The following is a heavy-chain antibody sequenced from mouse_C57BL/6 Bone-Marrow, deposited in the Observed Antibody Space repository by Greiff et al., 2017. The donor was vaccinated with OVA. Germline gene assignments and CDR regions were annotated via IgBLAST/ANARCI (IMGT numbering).Heavy chain of an antibody. J-gene: IGHJ2*01. CDR1: GFTFSDYG. CDR3: ARERLAPDY. D-gene: IGHD3-1*01. Sequence: EVKLQESGGGLVKPGGSLKLSCAASGFTFSDYGMHWVRQAPEKGLEWVAYISSGSSTLYYADTVTGRFTISRDNAKNTLFLKMNSVRSEDTAMYYCARERLAPDYWGQGTTLTVSS. CDR2: ISSGSSTL. V-gene: IGHV5-17*01.